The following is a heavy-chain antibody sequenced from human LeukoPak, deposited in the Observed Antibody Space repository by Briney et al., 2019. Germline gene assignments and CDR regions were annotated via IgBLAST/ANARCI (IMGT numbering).Heavy chain of an antibody. CDR2: INAGNGNT. J-gene: IGHJ4*02. V-gene: IGHV1-3*03. Sequence: ASVKVSCKASGYTFTSYAMHWVRQAPGQRLEWMGWINAGNGNTKYSQEFQGRVTITRDTSASTAYMGLSSLRSEDMAVYYCARAGYDYVWGSYRSLPFDYWGQGTLVTVSS. CDR1: GYTFTSYA. CDR3: ARAGYDYVWGSYRSLPFDY. D-gene: IGHD3-16*02.